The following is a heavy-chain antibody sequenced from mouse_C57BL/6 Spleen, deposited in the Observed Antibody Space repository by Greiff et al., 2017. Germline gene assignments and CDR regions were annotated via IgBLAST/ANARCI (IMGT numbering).Heavy chain of an antibody. CDR1: GYTFTSYW. CDR2: INPSNGGT. Sequence: QVQLQQPGTELVKPGASVKLSCKASGYTFTSYWMHWVKQRPGQGLEWIGNINPSNGGTNYNEKFKSKATLTVDKSSSTAYMQLSSLTSEDSAVYYFARGGYDYDEAWFAYWGQGTLVTVSA. CDR3: ARGGYDYDEAWFAY. J-gene: IGHJ3*01. D-gene: IGHD2-4*01. V-gene: IGHV1-53*01.